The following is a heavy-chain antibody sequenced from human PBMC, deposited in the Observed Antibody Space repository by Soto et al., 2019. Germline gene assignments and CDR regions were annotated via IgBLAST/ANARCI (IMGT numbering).Heavy chain of an antibody. CDR3: ARSVAGHFDY. Sequence: EVQLVESGGALVQRGGSLRLSCVASGFTFSVYSMNWVRQAPGKGLEWFSYITSDTKTIKYADSVKGRFTISRDNAKNAVYVQMKSLRDEDTAVYYCARSVAGHFDYWGQGTVVTVSS. J-gene: IGHJ4*02. V-gene: IGHV3-48*02. CDR1: GFTFSVYS. CDR2: ITSDTKTI. D-gene: IGHD6-19*01.